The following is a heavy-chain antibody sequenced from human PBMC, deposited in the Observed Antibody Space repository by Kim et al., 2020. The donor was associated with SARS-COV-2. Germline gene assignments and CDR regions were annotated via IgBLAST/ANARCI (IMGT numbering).Heavy chain of an antibody. CDR1: GYTFTSYA. V-gene: IGHV1-3*01. CDR3: ARESRGYSSSWYSFGWFDP. D-gene: IGHD6-13*01. J-gene: IGHJ5*02. CDR2: INAGNGNT. Sequence: ASVKVSCKASGYTFTSYAMHWVRQAPGQRLEWMGWINAGNGNTKYSQKFQGRVTITRDTSASTAYMELSSLRSEDTAVYYCARESRGYSSSWYSFGWFDPWGQGTLVTVSS.